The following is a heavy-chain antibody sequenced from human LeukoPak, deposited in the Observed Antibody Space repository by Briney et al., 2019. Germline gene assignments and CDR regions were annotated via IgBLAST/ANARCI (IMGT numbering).Heavy chain of an antibody. Sequence: SEALSLTCAVYGGSFSGYYWSWIRQPPGKGLEWIGEINHSGSTNYNPSLKSRVTISVDTSKNQFSLKLSSVTAADTAVYYCARGGEYCSGGSCYSQQGWFDPWGQGTLVTVSS. V-gene: IGHV4-34*01. CDR3: ARGGEYCSGGSCYSQQGWFDP. D-gene: IGHD2-15*01. J-gene: IGHJ5*02. CDR1: GGSFSGYY. CDR2: INHSGST.